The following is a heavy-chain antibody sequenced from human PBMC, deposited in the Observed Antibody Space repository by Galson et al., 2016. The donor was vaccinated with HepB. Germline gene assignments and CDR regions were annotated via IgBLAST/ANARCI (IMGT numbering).Heavy chain of an antibody. CDR1: GFTFTHAW. CDR3: ATGLGGSDYDH. V-gene: IGHV3-15*05. J-gene: IGHJ4*02. Sequence: SLRLSCAASGFTFTHAWMTWVRQTPGKGLEWVGRIKSKIDGGTIDSAAPVKGRFSISRDDAKSTLFLEMNSLKSEDTGVYYCATGLGGSDYDHWGQGTLVIVSS. D-gene: IGHD1-26*01. CDR2: IKSKIDGGTI.